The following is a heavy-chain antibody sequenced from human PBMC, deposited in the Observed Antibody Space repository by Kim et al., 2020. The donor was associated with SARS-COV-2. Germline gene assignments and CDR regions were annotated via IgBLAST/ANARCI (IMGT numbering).Heavy chain of an antibody. D-gene: IGHD2-15*01. J-gene: IGHJ3*02. CDR1: GFTFSSYW. V-gene: IGHV3-74*01. Sequence: GGSLRLSCAASGFTFSSYWMHWVRQAPGKGLVWVSRINSDGSSTSYADSVKGRFTISRDNAKNTLYLQMNSLRAEDTAVYYCARDPGYCGGGACPLAAFDIWSQGTMVTVSS. CDR3: ARDPGYCGGGACPLAAFDI. CDR2: INSDGSST.